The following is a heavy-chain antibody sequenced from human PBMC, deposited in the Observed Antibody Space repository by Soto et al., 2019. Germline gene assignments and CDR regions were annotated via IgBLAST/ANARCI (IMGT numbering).Heavy chain of an antibody. Sequence: SETLSLTCTVSGGSISSYYWSWIRQPPGKGLEWIGYIYYSGSTNYNPSLKSRVTISVDTSKNQFSLKLNSMTAADTAVYYCARHNYGSGSTYFDYWGQGTLVTVSX. CDR3: ARHNYGSGSTYFDY. J-gene: IGHJ4*02. CDR2: IYYSGST. V-gene: IGHV4-59*08. CDR1: GGSISSYY. D-gene: IGHD3-10*01.